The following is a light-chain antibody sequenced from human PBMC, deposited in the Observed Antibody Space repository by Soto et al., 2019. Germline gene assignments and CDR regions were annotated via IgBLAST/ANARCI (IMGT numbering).Light chain of an antibody. CDR1: QDISGH. Sequence: DIQVTQSPSSLSASVGDRVTITCRASQDISGHLAWYQQKPGKVPKLLIYEASTLQSRVPSRFSASGSGTDFTLTISSLQPEDVATYYCQKYNGTPRTFGQGIKVELK. CDR3: QKYNGTPRT. V-gene: IGKV1-27*01. J-gene: IGKJ1*01. CDR2: EAS.